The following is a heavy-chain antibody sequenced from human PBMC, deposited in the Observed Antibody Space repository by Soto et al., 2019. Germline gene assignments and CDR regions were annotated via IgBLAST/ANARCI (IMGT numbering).Heavy chain of an antibody. D-gene: IGHD3-16*01. CDR3: APRGGNWFDP. J-gene: IGHJ5*02. CDR1: GGSFSGYY. V-gene: IGHV4-34*01. CDR2: INHSGST. Sequence: PSETLSLTCAVYGGSFSGYYWSWIRQPPGKGLEWIGEINHSGSTNYNPSLKSRVTISVDTSKNQFSLKLSSVIAADTAVYYCAPRGGNWFDPWGQGTLVTVSS.